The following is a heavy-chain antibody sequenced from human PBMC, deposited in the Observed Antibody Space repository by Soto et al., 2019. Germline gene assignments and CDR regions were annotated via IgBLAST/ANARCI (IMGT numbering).Heavy chain of an antibody. D-gene: IGHD6-13*01. CDR3: AYSSTPFDY. CDR2: ISGSGGST. V-gene: IGHV3-23*01. CDR1: GFTFSSYA. J-gene: IGHJ4*02. Sequence: EVQLLESGGGLVQPGGSLRLSCAASGFTFSSYAMSWVRQAPGKGLEWVSAISGSGGSTYYADSVKGRFTISRDNSKNPLYLQMHSLRAEDTPVYYCAYSSTPFDYWGQGTLVTVSS.